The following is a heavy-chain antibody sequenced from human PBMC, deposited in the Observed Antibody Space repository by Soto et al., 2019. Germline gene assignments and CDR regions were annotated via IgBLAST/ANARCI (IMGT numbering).Heavy chain of an antibody. CDR3: ARGEQYSGRIFDY. Sequence: PSQTLSLTCAITGDSVSINSAGWRWVRPSPSRGLEWLGRTYYRSKWYYEYAVSVRGRITINPDTSKNQYSLQLNSVTPEDTAVYFCARGEQYSGRIFDYWGQGTLVTVSS. D-gene: IGHD1-26*01. V-gene: IGHV6-1*01. CDR1: GDSVSINSAG. CDR2: TYYRSKWYY. J-gene: IGHJ4*01.